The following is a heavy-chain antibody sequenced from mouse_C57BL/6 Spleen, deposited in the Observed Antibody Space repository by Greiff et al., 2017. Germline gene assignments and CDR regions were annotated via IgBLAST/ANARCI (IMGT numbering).Heavy chain of an antibody. CDR3: ASHDDPPAWFAY. CDR2: IYPGSGST. CDR1: GYTFTSYW. J-gene: IGHJ3*01. D-gene: IGHD2-12*01. Sequence: VQLQQSGAELVKPGASVKMSCKASGYTFTSYWITWVKQRPGQGLEWIGDIYPGSGSTNYNEKFKSKATLTVDTSSSTAYMQLSSLTSEDSAVYYCASHDDPPAWFAYWGQGTLVTVSA. V-gene: IGHV1-55*01.